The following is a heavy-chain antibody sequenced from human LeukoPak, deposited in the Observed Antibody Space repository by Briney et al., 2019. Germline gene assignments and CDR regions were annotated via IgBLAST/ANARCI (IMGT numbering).Heavy chain of an antibody. CDR3: ASPGEVRGVIFPFDY. Sequence: GRSLRLSCAASGFTFSSYAMSWVRQAPGKGLEWVSAISGSGGSTYYADSVKGRFTISRDNSKNTLYLQMNSLRAEDTAVYYCASPGEVRGVIFPFDYWGQGTLVTVSS. V-gene: IGHV3-23*01. CDR2: ISGSGGST. D-gene: IGHD3-10*01. CDR1: GFTFSSYA. J-gene: IGHJ4*02.